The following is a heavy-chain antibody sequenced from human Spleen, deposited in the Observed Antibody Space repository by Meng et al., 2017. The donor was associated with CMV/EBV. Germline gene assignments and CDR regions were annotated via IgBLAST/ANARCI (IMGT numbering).Heavy chain of an antibody. D-gene: IGHD6-19*01. Sequence: SETLSLTCTVSGGSISSYYWSWIRQPPGKGLEWIGYIYYSGSTNYNPSLKSRVTISVDTSKNQFSLKLSSVTAADTAVYYCARSTGSSDFDYWGQGTLVTVSS. CDR1: GGSISSYY. CDR2: IYYSGST. CDR3: ARSTGSSDFDY. J-gene: IGHJ4*02. V-gene: IGHV4-59*01.